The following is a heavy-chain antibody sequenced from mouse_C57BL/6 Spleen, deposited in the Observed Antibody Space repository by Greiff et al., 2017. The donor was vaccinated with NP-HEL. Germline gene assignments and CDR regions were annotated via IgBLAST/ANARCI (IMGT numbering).Heavy chain of an antibody. V-gene: IGHV1-72*01. J-gene: IGHJ4*01. D-gene: IGHD1-1*01. CDR3: ASSWAYGSSFYYAMDY. Sequence: QVQLQQPGAELVKPGASVKLSCKASGYTFTSYWMHWVKQRPGRGLEWIGRIDPNSGGTKYNEKFKGKATLTVDKPSRTAYMQLSSLTSEYSAVYYCASSWAYGSSFYYAMDYWGQGTSVTVSS. CDR2: IDPNSGGT. CDR1: GYTFTSYW.